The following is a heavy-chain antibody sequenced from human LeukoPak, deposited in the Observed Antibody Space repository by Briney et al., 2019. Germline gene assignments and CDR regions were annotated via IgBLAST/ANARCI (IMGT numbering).Heavy chain of an antibody. Sequence: SETLSLTCTVSGASFSSGDQYWNWIRQSPGKGLEWIGSIHPSGTLYNNPSLESRVTMSMDTSKNQFPLNLNSVTAADTAVYFCSRGLDSRKLGYWGQGTLVTVSS. V-gene: IGHV4-31*03. CDR3: SRGLDSRKLGY. D-gene: IGHD3-22*01. CDR2: IHPSGTL. J-gene: IGHJ4*02. CDR1: GASFSSGDQY.